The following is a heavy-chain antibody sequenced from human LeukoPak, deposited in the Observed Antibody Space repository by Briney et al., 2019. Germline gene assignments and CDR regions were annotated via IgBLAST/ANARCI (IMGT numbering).Heavy chain of an antibody. CDR1: GFTFSRSW. CDR2: IKEDGSDK. CDR3: ATLAFDS. Sequence: GGSLRLSCTASGFTFSRSWMHWVRQAPGKGLEWVGDIKEDGSDKYYGDSVKGRFTISRDNAKNSVYLQMNSLRPQDTAIYFCATLAFDSWGRGTLVTVSS. D-gene: IGHD3-3*02. J-gene: IGHJ4*02. V-gene: IGHV3-7*01.